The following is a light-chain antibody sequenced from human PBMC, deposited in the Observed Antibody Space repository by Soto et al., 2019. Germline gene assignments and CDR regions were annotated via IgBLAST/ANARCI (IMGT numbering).Light chain of an antibody. Sequence: DIQTTQSPSSLSASVGDRVTITCRASQSISSHLNWYQQKTGKAPKLLIYGASSLQSGVPSRFSGSGSGTDFTLTISSLQPEDFATYYCQQAYSFPITFGQGTRLEIK. J-gene: IGKJ5*01. CDR1: QSISSH. CDR2: GAS. CDR3: QQAYSFPIT. V-gene: IGKV1-39*01.